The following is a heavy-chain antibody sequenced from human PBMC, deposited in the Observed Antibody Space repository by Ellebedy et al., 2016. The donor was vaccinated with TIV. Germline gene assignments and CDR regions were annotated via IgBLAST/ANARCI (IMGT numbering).Heavy chain of an antibody. CDR1: GGSISSGDYY. CDR2: IYYSGST. V-gene: IGHV4-30-4*01. CDR3: ATTYDSSLNDAFDI. Sequence: MPSETLSLTCTVSGGSISSGDYYWSWIRQPPGKGLEWIGYIYYSGSTYYNPSLKSRVTISVDTSKNQFTLKLSSVTAADTAVYYCATTYDSSLNDAFDIWGQGTMVTVSS. J-gene: IGHJ3*02. D-gene: IGHD3-22*01.